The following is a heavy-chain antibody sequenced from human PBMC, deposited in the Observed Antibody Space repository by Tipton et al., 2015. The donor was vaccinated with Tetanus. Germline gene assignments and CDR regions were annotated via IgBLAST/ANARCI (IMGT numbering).Heavy chain of an antibody. V-gene: IGHV3-48*04. Sequence: QLVQSGGALVQPGGSLRLSCAASGFTFSDYSMNWVRQAPGKGLEWVSYISYGSTTIYYADSVKGRFTISRDNAKNSLYLQMNSLRAEDTAVYYCATEYSSSSGYYYYGMDVWGQGTTVTVSS. D-gene: IGHD6-6*01. CDR3: ATEYSSSSGYYYYGMDV. CDR2: ISYGSTTI. CDR1: GFTFSDYS. J-gene: IGHJ6*02.